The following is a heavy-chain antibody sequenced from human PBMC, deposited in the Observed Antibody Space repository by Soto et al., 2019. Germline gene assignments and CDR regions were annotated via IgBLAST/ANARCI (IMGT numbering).Heavy chain of an antibody. D-gene: IGHD3-3*01. J-gene: IGHJ5*02. V-gene: IGHV4-34*01. CDR1: GGSVNGYY. CDR2: INHTGGT. Sequence: SETLSLTCAVYGGSVNGYYWNWIRHPPGKGLEWIGEINHTGGTHYNPSLKSRVTMSVDTSKNQFSLRLSSVIAADTAIYYCATRITVFGLLIPPFDPWGQGTQVTVSS. CDR3: ATRITVFGLLIPPFDP.